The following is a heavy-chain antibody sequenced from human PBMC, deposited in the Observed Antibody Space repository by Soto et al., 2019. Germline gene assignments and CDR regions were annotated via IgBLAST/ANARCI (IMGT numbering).Heavy chain of an antibody. J-gene: IGHJ3*02. Sequence: PGGSLRLSCAASGFTFSSYSMNWVRQAPGKGLEWVAVIWYDGSNKYYADSVKGRFTISRDNAKNTLYLQMNSLRAEDTAVYYCARDTARGAALNYAFDIWGQGTMVTVSS. CDR1: GFTFSSYS. CDR2: IWYDGSNK. D-gene: IGHD1-20*01. CDR3: ARDTARGAALNYAFDI. V-gene: IGHV3-33*08.